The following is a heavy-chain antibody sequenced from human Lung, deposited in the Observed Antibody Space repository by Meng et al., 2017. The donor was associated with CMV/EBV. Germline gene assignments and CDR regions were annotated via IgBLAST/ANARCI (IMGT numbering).Heavy chain of an antibody. D-gene: IGHD3-22*01. J-gene: IGHJ6*02. CDR3: ARSQWAYDSSGYCSMYSIDV. V-gene: IGHV3-30-3*01. Sequence: GGSLSLSCAVSGFTFSVYNMKWVRQAPGKGLEWVAVISYDGSTKNYADSVKGRFTISRDNSKSALFLQLNSLKVEDTGVYDCARSQWAYDSSGYCSMYSIDVWGQGTTVT. CDR1: GFTFSVYN. CDR2: ISYDGSTK.